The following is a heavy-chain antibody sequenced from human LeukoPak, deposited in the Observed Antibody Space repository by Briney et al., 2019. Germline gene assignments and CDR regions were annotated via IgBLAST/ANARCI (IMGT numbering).Heavy chain of an antibody. CDR1: EGTFSSYA. CDR3: ARAPSRYCSSTSCYNYYYYYGMDV. Sequence: SVKVSCKASEGTFSSYAISWVRQAPGQGLEWMGGIIPIFGTANYAQKFQGRVTITADESTSTAYMELSSLRSEDTAVYYCARAPSRYCSSTSCYNYYYYYGMDVWGKGTTVTVSS. J-gene: IGHJ6*04. D-gene: IGHD2-2*02. V-gene: IGHV1-69*13. CDR2: IIPIFGTA.